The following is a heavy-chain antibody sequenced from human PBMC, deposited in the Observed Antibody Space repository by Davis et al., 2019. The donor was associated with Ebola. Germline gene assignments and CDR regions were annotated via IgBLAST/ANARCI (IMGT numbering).Heavy chain of an antibody. J-gene: IGHJ6*02. CDR1: GFSLSSYG. CDR2: ISYDGSNK. V-gene: IGHV3-30*03. D-gene: IGHD3/OR15-3a*01. Sequence: PPGSLTLSCAVSGFSLSSYGMHWARQAPGKGLEWVAVISYDGSNKYYADSVKGRFTISRDNSKNTLYLQMNSLGAEDTAVYYCAGSRGWTKSYYYYGMDVWGQGTTVTVSS. CDR3: AGSRGWTKSYYYYGMDV.